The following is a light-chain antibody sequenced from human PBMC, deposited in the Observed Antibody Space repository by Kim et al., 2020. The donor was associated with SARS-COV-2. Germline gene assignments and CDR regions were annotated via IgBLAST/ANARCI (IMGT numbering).Light chain of an antibody. CDR1: SSDVGGYNY. J-gene: IGLJ2*01. CDR3: CSYAGSYTLAV. V-gene: IGLV2-11*01. CDR2: DVT. Sequence: QSALTQPRSVSGSPGQSVTISCTGTSSDVGGYNYVSWYQQHLGKAPKLMIYDVTKRPSGVPDRFSGSKSGNTASLTISGLQAEDEADYYCCSYAGSYTLAVFGGGTQLTVL.